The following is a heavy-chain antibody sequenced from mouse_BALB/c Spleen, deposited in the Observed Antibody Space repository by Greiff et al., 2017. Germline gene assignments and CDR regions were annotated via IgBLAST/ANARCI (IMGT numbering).Heavy chain of an antibody. J-gene: IGHJ2*01. V-gene: IGHV5-12-2*01. CDR3: ARHSTTVAFDY. Sequence: EVKVVESGGGLVQPGGSLKLSCAASGFTFSSYTMSWVRQTPEKRLEWVAYISNGGGSTYYPDTVKGRFTISRDNAKNTLYLQMRSVKSEDTAMYYCARHSTTVAFDYWGQGTTLTVSS. CDR2: ISNGGGST. D-gene: IGHD1-1*01. CDR1: GFTFSSYT.